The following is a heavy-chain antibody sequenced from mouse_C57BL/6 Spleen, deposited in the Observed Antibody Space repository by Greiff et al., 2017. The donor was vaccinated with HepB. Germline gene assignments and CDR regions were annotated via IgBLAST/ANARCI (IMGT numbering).Heavy chain of an antibody. CDR2: ISYSGST. CDR3: ARKGDYYGPYWYFDV. V-gene: IGHV3-8*01. D-gene: IGHD1-1*01. Sequence: EVQLQQSGPGLAKPSQTLSLTCSVTGYSITSDYWNWIRKFPGNKLEYMGYISYSGSTYYNPSLKSRISITRDTSKNQYYLQLNSVTTEDTATYYGARKGDYYGPYWYFDVWGTGTTVTVSS. J-gene: IGHJ1*03. CDR1: GYSITSDY.